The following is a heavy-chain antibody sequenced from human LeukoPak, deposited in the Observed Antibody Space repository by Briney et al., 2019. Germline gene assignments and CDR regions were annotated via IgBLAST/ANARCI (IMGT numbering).Heavy chain of an antibody. J-gene: IGHJ3*02. CDR2: INHSGTT. Sequence: PSETLSLTCAGYGVSFSGYYWSWIRQPPGKGLEWIGEINHSGTTNYNPSLNSLVTISVDTSKTQFSLRLSSVTAADTAVYYCARDVAVAVPDAFDIWGQGTMVTVSS. CDR3: ARDVAVAVPDAFDI. CDR1: GVSFSGYY. D-gene: IGHD6-19*01. V-gene: IGHV4-34*01.